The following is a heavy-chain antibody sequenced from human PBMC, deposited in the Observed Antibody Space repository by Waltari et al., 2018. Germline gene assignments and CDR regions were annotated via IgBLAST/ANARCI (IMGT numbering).Heavy chain of an antibody. J-gene: IGHJ4*02. Sequence: DVQLVESGGGLVHPGGSLSLSCAASGLTVSTTTMSWVRQAPGKGLEWVSIIYPAGSTYNADSVVGRFTISRDVSQNTLHLQMNNLRPEDTAVYYCSRARDEDTAMVFFDHWGQGTLVSVSS. D-gene: IGHD5-18*01. V-gene: IGHV3-66*02. CDR1: GLTVSTTT. CDR2: IYPAGST. CDR3: SRARDEDTAMVFFDH.